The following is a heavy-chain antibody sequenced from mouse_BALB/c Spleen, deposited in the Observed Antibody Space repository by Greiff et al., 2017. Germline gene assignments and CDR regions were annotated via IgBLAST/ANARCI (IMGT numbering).Heavy chain of an antibody. V-gene: IGHV1-15*01. CDR1: GYTFTDYE. CDR2: IDPETGGT. CDR3: TRGKIPDY. J-gene: IGHJ2*01. Sequence: QVQLKQSGAELVRPGASVTLSCKASGYTFTDYEMHWVKQTPVHGLEWIGAIDPETGGTAYNQKFKGKATLTADKSSSTAYMELRSLTSEDSAVYYCTRGKIPDYWGQGTTLTVSS.